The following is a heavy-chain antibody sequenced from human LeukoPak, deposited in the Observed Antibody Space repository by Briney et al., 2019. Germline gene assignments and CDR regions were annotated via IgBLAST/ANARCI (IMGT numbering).Heavy chain of an antibody. V-gene: IGHV3-23*01. D-gene: IGHD1-26*01. Sequence: PGGSLRLSCAASGFTFSSHAMSWVRQAPGKGLEWVSAISSSGGSTYYADSVKGRFTISRDNSKNTLYLQMNSLRAEDTAVYYCAKDRHSGSYYVDEDSYFDYWGQGTLVTVSS. CDR2: ISSSGGST. CDR1: GFTFSSHA. J-gene: IGHJ4*02. CDR3: AKDRHSGSYYVDEDSYFDY.